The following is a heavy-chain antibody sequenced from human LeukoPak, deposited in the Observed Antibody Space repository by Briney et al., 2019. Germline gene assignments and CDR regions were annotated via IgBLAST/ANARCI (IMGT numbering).Heavy chain of an antibody. CDR2: INHSGST. J-gene: IGHJ6*02. CDR3: ARHIGVTPSDNGMDV. V-gene: IGHV4-34*01. CDR1: GGSFSGYY. D-gene: IGHD3-3*01. Sequence: SETLSLTCAVYGGSFSGYYWSWIRQPPGKGLEWIGEINHSGSTNYNPSLKSRVTMFIDTSKNQFSLDLTSVTAADMAVYYCARHIGVTPSDNGMDVWGQGTTVTVSS.